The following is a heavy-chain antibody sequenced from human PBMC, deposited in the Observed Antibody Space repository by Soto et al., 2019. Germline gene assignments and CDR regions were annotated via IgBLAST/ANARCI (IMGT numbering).Heavy chain of an antibody. CDR2: ISAHNGNT. D-gene: IGHD4-17*01. V-gene: IGHV1-18*01. CDR1: GYIFTSYG. J-gene: IGHJ4*02. CDR3: ARGRYGDY. Sequence: GPEVKKPGASVKVSCKGSGYIFTSYGIAWVRQAPGQGLEWMGWISAHNGNTEYAQKFQGRVTVTRDTSTSTAYLDLRSLRSDDTALYYCARGRYGDYWGQGALVTVSS.